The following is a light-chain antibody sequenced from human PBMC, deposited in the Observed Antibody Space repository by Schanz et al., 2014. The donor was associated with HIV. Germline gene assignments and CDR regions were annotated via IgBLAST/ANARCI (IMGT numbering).Light chain of an antibody. Sequence: EIVLTQSPGSLSLSPGGRATLSCGASQSVGGSQLAWFQLKRGQPPRLLIYATSFRAVGIPDRFSGSGSETDFTLTIIRLEPEDFAVYYCQQYGTSLITFGQGTRLEI. CDR1: QSVGGSQ. CDR2: ATS. CDR3: QQYGTSLIT. V-gene: IGKV3-20*01. J-gene: IGKJ5*01.